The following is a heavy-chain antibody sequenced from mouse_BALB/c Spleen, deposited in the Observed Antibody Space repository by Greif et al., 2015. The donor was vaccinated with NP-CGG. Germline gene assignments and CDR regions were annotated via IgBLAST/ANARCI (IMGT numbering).Heavy chain of an antibody. Sequence: VQLQQSGVELVKPGASVKLSCTASGFNIKDTYMHWVKQRPEQGLEWIGRIDPANGNTKYDPKFQGKATITADTSSNTAYLQLSSLTSEDTAVYYCAPIYDGYYALYAMDYWGQGTSVTVSS. CDR2: IDPANGNT. V-gene: IGHV14-3*02. D-gene: IGHD2-3*01. CDR1: GFNIKDTY. CDR3: APIYDGYYALYAMDY. J-gene: IGHJ4*01.